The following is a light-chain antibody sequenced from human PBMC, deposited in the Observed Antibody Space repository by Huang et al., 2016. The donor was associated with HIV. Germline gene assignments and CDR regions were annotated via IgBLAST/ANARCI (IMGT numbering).Light chain of an antibody. J-gene: IGKJ4*01. CDR2: DAS. Sequence: QLTQSPSSLSASVGDRVTITCRASQGISNTLAWYQQKPGKAPKLLSYDASSLQTGAPSRFSGSGSGTDFTLTISSLQPEDCATYYCQQFNHYPLTFGGGTKVEIE. CDR1: QGISNT. CDR3: QQFNHYPLT. V-gene: IGKV1D-13*01.